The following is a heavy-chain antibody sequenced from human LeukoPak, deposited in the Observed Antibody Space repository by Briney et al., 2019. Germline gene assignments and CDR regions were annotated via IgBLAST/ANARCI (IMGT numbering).Heavy chain of an antibody. J-gene: IGHJ6*03. V-gene: IGHV4-4*07. D-gene: IGHD2-2*02. CDR2: IYTSGST. Sequence: SETLSLTCTVSGGSISSYYWSWIRQPAGKGLEWIGRIYTSGSTNYNPSLKSRVTMSVDTSKNQFSLKLSSVTAADTAVYYCARDLTTVVVPAAIRPDYYMDVWGKGTTVTVSS. CDR3: ARDLTTVVVPAAIRPDYYMDV. CDR1: GGSISSYY.